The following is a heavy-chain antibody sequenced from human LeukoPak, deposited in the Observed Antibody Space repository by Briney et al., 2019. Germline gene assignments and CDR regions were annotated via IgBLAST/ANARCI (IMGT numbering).Heavy chain of an antibody. CDR1: GGSISSSNW. CDR3: VRKGGRLDAEY. D-gene: IGHD6-25*01. Sequence: SETLSLTCAVSGGSISSSNWWSWVRQPPGKGLEWIGEINHSGSTNYNPSLKNRVTMSVDTSKNQFFLKLNSVTAADTAVYYCVRKGGRLDAEYWGQGNLVTVSS. V-gene: IGHV4-4*02. J-gene: IGHJ4*02. CDR2: INHSGST.